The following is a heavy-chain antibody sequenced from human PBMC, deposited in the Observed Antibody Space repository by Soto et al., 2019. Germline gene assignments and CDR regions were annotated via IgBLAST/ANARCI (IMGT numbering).Heavy chain of an antibody. CDR3: ARRSSGWYFDY. CDR2: ISGSGGST. D-gene: IGHD6-19*01. V-gene: IGHV3-23*01. J-gene: IGHJ4*02. CDR1: GFTFSSYA. Sequence: EVQLLESGGGLVQPGGSLRLSCAASGFTFSSYAMSWVRQAPGKGLEWVSVISGSGGSTYYADSVKGRFTISRDNSKNTLYLQMNSLRAEDTDVYYCARRSSGWYFDYWGQGTLVTVSS.